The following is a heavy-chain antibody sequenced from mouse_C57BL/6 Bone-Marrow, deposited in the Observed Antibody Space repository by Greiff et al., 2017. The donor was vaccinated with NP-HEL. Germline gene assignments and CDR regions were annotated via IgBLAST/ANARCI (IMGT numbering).Heavy chain of an antibody. CDR3: TRADYDDGFDY. V-gene: IGHV5-9-1*02. CDR2: ISSGGDYI. CDR1: GFTFSSYA. D-gene: IGHD2-4*01. J-gene: IGHJ2*01. Sequence: EVKLMESGEGLVKPGGSLKLSCAASGFTFSSYAMSWVRQTPEKRLEWVAYISSGGDYIYYADTVKGRFTISRDNARNTLYLQMSSLKSEDTAMYYCTRADYDDGFDYWGQGTTLTVSS.